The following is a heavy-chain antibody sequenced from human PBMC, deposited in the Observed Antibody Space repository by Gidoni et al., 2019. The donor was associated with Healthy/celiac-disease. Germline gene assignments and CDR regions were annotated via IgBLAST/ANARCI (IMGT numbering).Heavy chain of an antibody. J-gene: IGHJ4*02. D-gene: IGHD6-19*01. V-gene: IGHV4-39*01. CDR3: ARQYSGGRRDY. CDR2: IYYSGST. Sequence: QLQLQESGPGLVKPSETLSITCTVSGGSISSSSYYWGWIRQPPGKGLEWIGSIYYSGSTYYNPSLKSRVTISVDTSKNQFSLKLSSVTAADTAVYYCARQYSGGRRDYWGQGTLVTVSS. CDR1: GGSISSSSYY.